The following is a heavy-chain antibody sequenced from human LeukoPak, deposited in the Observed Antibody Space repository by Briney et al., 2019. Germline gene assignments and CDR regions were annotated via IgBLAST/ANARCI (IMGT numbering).Heavy chain of an antibody. Sequence: SSETLSLTCTVSGGSISSSSYYWGWIRQPPGKGLEWIGSIYYSGSTCYNPSLKSRVTISVDTSKNQFSLKLSSVTAADTAVYYCASLAPGYSFNYMDVWGKGTTVTVSS. CDR1: GGSISSSSYY. CDR3: ASLAPGYSFNYMDV. V-gene: IGHV4-39*01. CDR2: IYYSGST. D-gene: IGHD5-18*01. J-gene: IGHJ6*03.